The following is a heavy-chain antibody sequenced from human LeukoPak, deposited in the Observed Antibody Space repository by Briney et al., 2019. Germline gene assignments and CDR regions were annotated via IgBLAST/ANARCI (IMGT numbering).Heavy chain of an antibody. CDR2: INSDGSST. CDR1: GFTFSSYW. D-gene: IGHD7-27*01. V-gene: IGHV3-74*01. J-gene: IGHJ2*01. Sequence: PGGSLRLSCAASGFTFSSYWMHWVRQAPGKGLVWVSRINSDGSSTSYADSLKGRFAISRDNAKNSLYLHTHSLRAEDTAIYYCARLKLGYWYFDLWGRGTLLTVSS. CDR3: ARLKLGYWYFDL.